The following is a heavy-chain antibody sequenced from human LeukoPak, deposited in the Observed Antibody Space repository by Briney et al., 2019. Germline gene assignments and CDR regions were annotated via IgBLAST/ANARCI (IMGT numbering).Heavy chain of an antibody. V-gene: IGHV3-23*01. J-gene: IGHJ4*02. CDR1: GVTFSSVG. CDR2: MSGSDGST. CDR3: AKNIGGLDY. Sequence: GGSLRLSCAASGVTFSSVGMTWVRQAPGMGLELVSVMSGSDGSTYYADSVKDRFTSSRDNSKNTLYLQMNSLRVEDAALYYCAKNIGGLDYWGQGTLVTVSS. D-gene: IGHD2/OR15-2a*01.